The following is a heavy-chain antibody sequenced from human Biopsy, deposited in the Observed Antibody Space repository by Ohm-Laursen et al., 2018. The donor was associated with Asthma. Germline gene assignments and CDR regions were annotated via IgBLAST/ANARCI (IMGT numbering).Heavy chain of an antibody. D-gene: IGHD3-3*01. CDR1: GLSSSAYY. Sequence: SDTLSLTCSMYGLSSSAYYWTWIRQTPGKGLEWIGESDHRGNTNTNATLKSRVTISKAKSANEFSLKMKSVTAADTAIYYCARGPEWSGLDIWGQETTVTVSS. CDR2: SDHRGNT. V-gene: IGHV4-34*01. CDR3: ARGPEWSGLDI. J-gene: IGHJ6*02.